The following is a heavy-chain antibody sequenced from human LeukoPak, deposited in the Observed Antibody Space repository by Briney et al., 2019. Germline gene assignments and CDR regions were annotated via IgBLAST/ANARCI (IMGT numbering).Heavy chain of an antibody. J-gene: IGHJ4*02. CDR2: INHSGST. V-gene: IGHV4-34*01. Sequence: PSETLSLTCAVYGGSFSGYYWSWIRQPPGKGLEWIGEINHSGSTNYNPPLKSRVTISVDTSKNQFSLKPSSVTAADTAVYYCARSRGDYYGSGSYYKHFDYWGQGTLVTVSS. CDR1: GGSFSGYY. D-gene: IGHD3-10*01. CDR3: ARSRGDYYGSGSYYKHFDY.